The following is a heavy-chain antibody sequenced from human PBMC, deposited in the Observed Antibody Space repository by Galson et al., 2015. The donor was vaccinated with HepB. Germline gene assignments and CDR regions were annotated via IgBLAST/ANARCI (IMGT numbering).Heavy chain of an antibody. V-gene: IGHV3-74*01. J-gene: IGHJ6*02. CDR3: ARVKRGEWYSFYYYGMDV. CDR1: GFTFSFYW. D-gene: IGHD3-10*01. Sequence: SLRLSCAASGFTFSFYWMHWVRQAPRKGLVWVSRINNDGTTTNYADSVKGRFTISRDNAKNSLYLQMNSLRAEDTAVYYCARVKRGEWYSFYYYGMDVWGQGTTVTVSS. CDR2: INNDGTTT.